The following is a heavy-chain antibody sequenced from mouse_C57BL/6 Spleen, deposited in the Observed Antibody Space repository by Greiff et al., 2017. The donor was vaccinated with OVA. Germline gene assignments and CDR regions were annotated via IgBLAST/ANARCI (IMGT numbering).Heavy chain of an antibody. CDR2: IYPRSGNT. CDR3: AEGGGSSHYYAMDY. CDR1: GYTFTSYG. V-gene: IGHV1-81*01. J-gene: IGHJ4*01. Sequence: QVQLKESGAELARPGASVKLSCKASGYTFTSYGISWVKQRTGQGLEWIGEIYPRSGNTYYNEKFKGKATLTADKSSSTAYMELRSLTSEDSAVYFCAEGGGSSHYYAMDYWGQGTSVTVSS. D-gene: IGHD1-1*01.